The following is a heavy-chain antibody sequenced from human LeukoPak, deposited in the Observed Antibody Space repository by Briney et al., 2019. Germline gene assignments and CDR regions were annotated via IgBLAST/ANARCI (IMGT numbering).Heavy chain of an antibody. D-gene: IGHD2-2*02. CDR1: GFTISNYW. CDR2: IKQDGSTK. V-gene: IGHV3-7*01. CDR3: ATDPRIPPED. Sequence: GGSLRLSCAASGFTISNYWMSWVRQAPGKGLEWVANIKQDGSTKYYVDSVKGRFTFSRDNAKNSLYLQMNSLRAEDTAVYYCATDPRIPPEDWGQGTLVTVSS. J-gene: IGHJ4*02.